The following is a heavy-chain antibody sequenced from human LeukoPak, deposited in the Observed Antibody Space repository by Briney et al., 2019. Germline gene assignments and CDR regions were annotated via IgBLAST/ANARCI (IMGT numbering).Heavy chain of an antibody. D-gene: IGHD6-6*01. Sequence: GGSLRLSCAASGFTFSTYYMNWVRQAPGKGLEWVSFITGSSSYIYYTDSVKGRFTISRDNAKNSLFLQMNSLRDEDTAVYYCASGFSSSPYFDYWGQGTLVTVCS. CDR3: ASGFSSSPYFDY. V-gene: IGHV3-21*01. CDR1: GFTFSTYY. J-gene: IGHJ4*02. CDR2: ITGSSSYI.